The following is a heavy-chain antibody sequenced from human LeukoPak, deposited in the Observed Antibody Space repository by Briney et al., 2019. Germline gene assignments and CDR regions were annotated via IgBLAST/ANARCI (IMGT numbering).Heavy chain of an antibody. J-gene: IGHJ6*02. CDR1: GGTFSSYA. CDR2: IIPIFGIA. CDR3: ARDLGDGGSCCLRYYGMDV. V-gene: IGHV1-69*04. D-gene: IGHD2-15*01. Sequence: SVKVSCKASGGTFSSYAISWVRQAPGQGLEWMGRIIPIFGIANYAQKFQGRVTITADKSTSTAYMELSSLRSEDTAVYYCARDLGDGGSCCLRYYGMDVWGQGTTVTVSS.